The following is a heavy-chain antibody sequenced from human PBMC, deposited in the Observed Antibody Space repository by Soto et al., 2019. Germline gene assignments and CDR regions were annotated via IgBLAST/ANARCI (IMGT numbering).Heavy chain of an antibody. V-gene: IGHV3-30-3*01. D-gene: IGHD6-19*01. J-gene: IGHJ4*02. CDR3: ARAVGDPLYYLDY. CDR1: GFTFSSYA. CDR2: ISYDGSNK. Sequence: PGGSLRLSCAASGFTFSSYAMHWVRQAPGKGLEWVAVISYDGSNKYYADSVKGRFTISRDNSKNTLYLQMNSLRAEDTAVYYCARAVGDPLYYLDYWGQGTLVTVSS.